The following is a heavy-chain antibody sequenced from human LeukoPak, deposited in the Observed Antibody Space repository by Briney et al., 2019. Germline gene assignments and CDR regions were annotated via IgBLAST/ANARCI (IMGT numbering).Heavy chain of an antibody. Sequence: GGSLRLSCAASGFTFSSYGMSWVRQAPGKGLEWVSAISGSGGSTYYADSVKGRFTISRDNSKNTLYLQMNSLRAEDTAVYYCAKDREVVPAAIPGVGCVWGQGSLVTVSS. CDR3: AKDREVVPAAIPGVGCV. J-gene: IGHJ4*02. CDR1: GFTFSSYG. CDR2: ISGSGGST. D-gene: IGHD2-2*01. V-gene: IGHV3-23*01.